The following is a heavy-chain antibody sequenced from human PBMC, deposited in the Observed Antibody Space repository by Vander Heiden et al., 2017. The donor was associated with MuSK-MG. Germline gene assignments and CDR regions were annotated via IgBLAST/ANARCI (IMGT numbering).Heavy chain of an antibody. CDR2: IYPGGSA. J-gene: IGHJ5*02. Sequence: QVQLQESGPGLVKPSETLSLTCSVSGGSIRSYYWTWIRQPAGKGLEWIGRIYPGGSANYNPSLKSRVTISADMSKNQLSLKLSSVTAADTAVYYCARDLLRPLFDPWGLGTLVTVSS. V-gene: IGHV4-4*07. CDR3: ARDLLRPLFDP. D-gene: IGHD6-6*01. CDR1: GGSIRSYY.